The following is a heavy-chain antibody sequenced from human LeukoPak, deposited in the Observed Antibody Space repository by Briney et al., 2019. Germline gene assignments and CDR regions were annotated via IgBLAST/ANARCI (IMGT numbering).Heavy chain of an antibody. CDR3: ARGLRYYYGSGSYYNVGNGMDV. CDR2: IIPIFGTA. V-gene: IGHV1-69*13. Sequence: SVKVSCKASGGTFSSYAISWGRQAPGQRLEWMGGIIPIFGTANYAQKFQGRVTITADESTSTAYMELSSLRSEDTAVYYCARGLRYYYGSGSYYNVGNGMDVWGQGTTVTVSS. CDR1: GGTFSSYA. J-gene: IGHJ6*02. D-gene: IGHD3-10*01.